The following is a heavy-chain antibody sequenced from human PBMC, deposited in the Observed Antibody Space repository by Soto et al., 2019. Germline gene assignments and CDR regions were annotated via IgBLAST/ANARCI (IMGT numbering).Heavy chain of an antibody. CDR1: GFTVSSNY. CDR3: ARDRYSSGWLDAFDI. Sequence: EVQLVESGGGLVQPGGSLRLSCAASGFTVSSNYMSWVRQAPGKGLEWVSVIFTGGSTYYADSVKGRFTTSRHSSKNTVYLQMNTLRAEDTAVYYCARDRYSSGWLDAFDIWGQGTMVTVSS. CDR2: IFTGGST. V-gene: IGHV3-53*04. J-gene: IGHJ3*02. D-gene: IGHD6-19*01.